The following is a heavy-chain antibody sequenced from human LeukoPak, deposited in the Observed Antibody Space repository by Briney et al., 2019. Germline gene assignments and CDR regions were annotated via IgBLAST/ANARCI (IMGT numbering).Heavy chain of an antibody. CDR1: GGTFSRYG. CDR2: IVPLFGTA. V-gene: IGHV1-69*01. J-gene: IGHJ4*02. CDR3: ARGRIRTREDY. Sequence: SVKVSCKASGGTFSRYGISWVRQARGQGLEWMGGIVPLFGTAKYAQKFQGRVTITADESTSTAYMELSSLRSEDTAVYYCARGRIRTREDYWGQGTLVTVSS. D-gene: IGHD3-3*02.